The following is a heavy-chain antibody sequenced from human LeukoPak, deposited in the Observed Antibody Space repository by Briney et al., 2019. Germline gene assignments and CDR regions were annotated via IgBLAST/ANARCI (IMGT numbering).Heavy chain of an antibody. CDR2: IIPIFGTA. Sequence: GASVKVSCKASGGTFSSYAISWVRQAPGQELEWMGGIIPIFGTANYAQKFQGRVTITADESTSTAYMELSSLRSEDTAVYYCARDRLHVLRYFDWLSSWGQGTLVTVSS. V-gene: IGHV1-69*13. CDR1: GGTFSSYA. CDR3: ARDRLHVLRYFDWLSS. J-gene: IGHJ5*01. D-gene: IGHD3-9*01.